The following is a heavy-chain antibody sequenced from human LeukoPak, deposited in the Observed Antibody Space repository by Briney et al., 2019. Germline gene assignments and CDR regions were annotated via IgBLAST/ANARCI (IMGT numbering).Heavy chain of an antibody. CDR2: ISWDGGIT. Sequence: GGSLRLSCAASGFTFHHYSMHWVRQPPGKGLEWVSLISWDGGITYYADSVRGRFTISRDNSKNSLSLEMNSLRTEDTALYYCAKDSNTGGYSFGSWGQGTLVTVSS. CDR1: GFTFHHYS. D-gene: IGHD5-12*01. V-gene: IGHV3-43*01. CDR3: AKDSNTGGYSFGS. J-gene: IGHJ4*02.